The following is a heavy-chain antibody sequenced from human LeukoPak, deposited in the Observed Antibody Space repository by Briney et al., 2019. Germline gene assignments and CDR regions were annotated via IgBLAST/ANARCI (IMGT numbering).Heavy chain of an antibody. V-gene: IGHV3-48*04. CDR3: ASNVEMATADAFDI. D-gene: IGHD5-24*01. CDR1: GFTFSSYA. CDR2: ISSSGSTI. Sequence: PGGSLRLSCAASGFTFSSYAMSWVRQAPGKGLEWVSYISSSGSTIYYADSVRGRFTISRDNAKNSLYLQMNSLRAEDTAVYYCASNVEMATADAFDIWGQGTMVTVSS. J-gene: IGHJ3*02.